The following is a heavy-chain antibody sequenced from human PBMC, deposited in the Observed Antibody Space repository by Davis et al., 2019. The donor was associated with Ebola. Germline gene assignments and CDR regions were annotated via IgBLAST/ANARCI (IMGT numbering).Heavy chain of an antibody. J-gene: IGHJ6*02. CDR3: ARRQLGSYKYGFDV. Sequence: ASVKVSCKASGYTFTSYTMHWVRQAPGQKLEWMGWFHAGNGDTGSLQKFQDRVTITTDTSASTGYMELNSLRSDDTAVYYCARRQLGSYKYGFDVWGQGTTVTVSS. D-gene: IGHD6-6*01. CDR2: FHAGNGDT. V-gene: IGHV1-3*01. CDR1: GYTFTSYT.